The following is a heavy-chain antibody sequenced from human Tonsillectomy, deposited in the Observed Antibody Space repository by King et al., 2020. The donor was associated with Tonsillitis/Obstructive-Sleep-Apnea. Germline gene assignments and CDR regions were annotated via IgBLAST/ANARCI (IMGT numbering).Heavy chain of an antibody. J-gene: IGHJ3*02. CDR2: ISTSGTYS. V-gene: IGHV3-11*05. D-gene: IGHD1-1*01. CDR1: GFTFSDYY. Sequence: VQLVESGGGLVKPGGSLRLSCAASGFTFSDYYMSWIRQAPGKGLEWLSYISTSGTYSNFADSVKGRFSISRDNAKNSLSLQMNSLIADDTAVYYCARGRTTLVRSLAFNIWGQGTMVTVSS. CDR3: ARGRTTLVRSLAFNI.